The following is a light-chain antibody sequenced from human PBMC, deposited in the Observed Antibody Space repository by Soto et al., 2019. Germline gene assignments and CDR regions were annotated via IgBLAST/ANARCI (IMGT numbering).Light chain of an antibody. V-gene: IGLV2-14*01. CDR3: SSYTSSSTVV. J-gene: IGLJ2*01. CDR2: DVS. Sequence: QSVLTQPASVSGSPGQSITISCTGTSSDVGSYNHVSWYQQLPGKAPKLMIYDVSNRPSGVSNLFSGSKSGNTASLTISGLQAEDEADYYCSSYTSSSTVVFGGGTQLTVL. CDR1: SSDVGSYNH.